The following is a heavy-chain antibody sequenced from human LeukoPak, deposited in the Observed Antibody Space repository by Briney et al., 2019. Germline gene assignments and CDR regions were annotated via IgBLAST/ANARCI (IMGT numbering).Heavy chain of an antibody. V-gene: IGHV3-11*01. CDR1: GITFSDHY. J-gene: IGHJ4*02. CDR2: IRSSGRTI. Sequence: GGSLRLSCAASGITFSDHYMSWIRPAPGKGLEWVAHIRSSGRTIEYADSVRGRFAIFRDNAKNSLYMQMITLSVENTVVYYCAREVRYTDSWYVYYYFDYWGQGTLVTVSS. D-gene: IGHD6-13*01. CDR3: AREVRYTDSWYVYYYFDY.